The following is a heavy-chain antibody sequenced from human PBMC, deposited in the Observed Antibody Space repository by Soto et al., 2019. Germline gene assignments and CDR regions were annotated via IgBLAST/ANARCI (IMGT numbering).Heavy chain of an antibody. V-gene: IGHV3-48*03. J-gene: IGHJ4*02. CDR1: GFTFSRFE. Sequence: CAASGFTFSRFELHWVHRAPGKGLEWISYISSSVSTAYYASSVEGRFTISRDNANNSVYLQMDSLRAEDTALYYCTRAAWFPYLSFYWGRGALVTVSS. CDR2: ISSSVSTA. CDR3: TRAAWFPYLSFY. D-gene: IGHD3-10*01.